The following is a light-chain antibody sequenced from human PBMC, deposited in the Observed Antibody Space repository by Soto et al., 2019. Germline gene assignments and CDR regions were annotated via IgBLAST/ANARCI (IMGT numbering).Light chain of an antibody. V-gene: IGKV1-9*01. Sequence: IQLTQSPSSLSASVGDRVTITCRASQGISSFLDWYQQKPGKAPKLLIYGASTLQSGVPSRFSGSGSGTDFTLTIGSLHPDDFATYYCQQLNSFPIPFGPGTKVDIK. CDR2: GAS. CDR1: QGISSF. J-gene: IGKJ3*01. CDR3: QQLNSFPIP.